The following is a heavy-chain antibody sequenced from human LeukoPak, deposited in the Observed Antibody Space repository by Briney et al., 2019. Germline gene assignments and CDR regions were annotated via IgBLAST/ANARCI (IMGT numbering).Heavy chain of an antibody. CDR2: IFHSGST. D-gene: IGHD4-17*01. J-gene: IGHJ4*02. CDR1: GGSISSGNW. Sequence: SENLSLTCAVSGGSISSGNWWSWVRQPPGKGLQWIGEIFHSGSTNYNPSLKSRVTISVDNSKNQLSLTLTSVTAADTAVYYCAREVGGDFDALDYWGQGTLVTVSS. CDR3: AREVGGDFDALDY. V-gene: IGHV4-4*02.